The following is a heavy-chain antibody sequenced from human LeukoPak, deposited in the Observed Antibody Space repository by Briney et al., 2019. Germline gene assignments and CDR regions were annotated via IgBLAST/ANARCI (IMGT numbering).Heavy chain of an antibody. CDR1: GGSITSYY. Sequence: SETLSPTCSVSGGSITSYYWSWIRQPPGKGLEWIGYISDGGSTNYNPSLKSRVSISVDTSKNQFSLKLSSVTAADTAVYFCARASTTFDDWGQGTLVTVSS. CDR2: ISDGGST. V-gene: IGHV4-59*01. CDR3: ARASTTFDD. D-gene: IGHD1-14*01. J-gene: IGHJ4*02.